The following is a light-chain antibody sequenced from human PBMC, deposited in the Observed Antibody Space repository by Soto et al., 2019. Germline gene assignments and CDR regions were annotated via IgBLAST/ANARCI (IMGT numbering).Light chain of an antibody. CDR1: SSNIGSNY. CDR2: RNN. V-gene: IGLV1-47*01. Sequence: QSVLTQPPSASGTPGQRVTISCSGSSSNIGSNYVYWYQQLPGTAPKLLIYRNNERPSGVPDRFSGSKSGTSASLAISGLRSEDEADYYCAAWDHSLSGYVLGTGTKVTVL. J-gene: IGLJ1*01. CDR3: AAWDHSLSGYV.